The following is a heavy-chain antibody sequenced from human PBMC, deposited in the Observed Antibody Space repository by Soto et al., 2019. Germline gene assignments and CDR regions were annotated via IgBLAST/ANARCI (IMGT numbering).Heavy chain of an antibody. CDR2: INPHSGDT. V-gene: IGHV1-2*02. D-gene: IGHD4-17*01. J-gene: IGHJ6*02. CDR1: GYTFTDHY. Sequence: QVQLVQSGAEVKKPGASVKVSYVASGYTFTDHYIHWVRQAPGQGLEWMGWINPHSGDTIYAQKFQGRVTRTRDTSISTAYMELSRLRSDDTAVYYVARGRTVNFYGMDVWGQGTTVTVSS. CDR3: ARGRTVNFYGMDV.